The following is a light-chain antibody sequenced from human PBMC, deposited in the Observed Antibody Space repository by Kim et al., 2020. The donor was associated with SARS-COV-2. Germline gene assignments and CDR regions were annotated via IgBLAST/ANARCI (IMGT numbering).Light chain of an antibody. CDR1: QSVSSSY. J-gene: IGKJ2*01. CDR3: QQYGSSPRYT. V-gene: IGKV3-20*01. Sequence: PGERATLSCRASQSVSSSYLAWYQQKPGQAPRLLIYGASSRATGIPDRFSGSGSGTDFTLTISRLEPEDFAVYYCQQYGSSPRYTFGQGTKLEI. CDR2: GAS.